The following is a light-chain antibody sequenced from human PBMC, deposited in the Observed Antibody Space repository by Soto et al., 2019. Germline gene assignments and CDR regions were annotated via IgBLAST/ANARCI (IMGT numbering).Light chain of an antibody. CDR1: QSVSSS. CDR2: DAS. V-gene: IGKV3-11*01. Sequence: EIVLTQSPATLSLSPGERATLSCRASQSVSSSLGWYQQIPGQAPRLLIYDASNRATGIPARFSGSGSGTDVTLTISSLEPEDFAVYYCQQRSNWPRTFGQGTKLEIK. J-gene: IGKJ2*01. CDR3: QQRSNWPRT.